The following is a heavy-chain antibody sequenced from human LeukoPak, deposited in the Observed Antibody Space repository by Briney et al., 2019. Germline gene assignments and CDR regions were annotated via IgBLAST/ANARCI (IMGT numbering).Heavy chain of an antibody. Sequence: SETLSLTCTVSGGSISRYCWSWIRQPPGKGLEWIGEINHSGSTNYNPSLKSRVTISVDTSKNQFSLKLSSVTAADTAVYYCARRRNRYDILTGYYTYPYNWFDPWGQGTLVTVSS. CDR1: GGSISRYC. V-gene: IGHV4-34*01. CDR2: INHSGST. CDR3: ARRRNRYDILTGYYTYPYNWFDP. D-gene: IGHD3-9*01. J-gene: IGHJ5*02.